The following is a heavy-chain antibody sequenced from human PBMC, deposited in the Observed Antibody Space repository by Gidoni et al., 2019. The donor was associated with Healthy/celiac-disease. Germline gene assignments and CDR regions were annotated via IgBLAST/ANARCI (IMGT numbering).Heavy chain of an antibody. V-gene: IGHV3-11*01. CDR3: AREGFLEWPHPIDRNWFDP. Sequence: QVQLVESGGGLVKPGGSLRLSCAASGFTFSDYYMSWIRQAPGKGLGWVSYISSSGSTIYYADSVKGRFTISRDNDKNSLYLQMNSLRAEDTAVYYCAREGFLEWPHPIDRNWFDPWGQGTLVTVSS. J-gene: IGHJ5*02. CDR1: GFTFSDYY. CDR2: ISSSGSTI. D-gene: IGHD3-3*01.